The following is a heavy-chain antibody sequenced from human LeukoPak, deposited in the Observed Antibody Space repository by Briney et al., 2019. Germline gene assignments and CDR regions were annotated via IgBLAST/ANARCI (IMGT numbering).Heavy chain of an antibody. CDR2: VRHDGNNK. J-gene: IGHJ5*02. V-gene: IGHV3-30*02. CDR3: AKGVRMIVVAPGS. Sequence: GGSLRLSCAASGFSYNTYAMHWVRQAPGKGLEWLAFVRHDGNNKYEADSVKGRFTISRDNSKNTVYLQMNSLRSEDTAVYYCAKGVRMIVVAPGSWGQGTLVTVSS. CDR1: GFSYNTYA. D-gene: IGHD3-22*01.